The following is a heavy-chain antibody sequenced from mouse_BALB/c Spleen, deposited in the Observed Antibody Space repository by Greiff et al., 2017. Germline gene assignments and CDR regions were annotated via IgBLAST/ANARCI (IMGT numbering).Heavy chain of an antibody. V-gene: IGHV1-4*01. CDR3: ARGEIYDYRPTMDY. CDR1: GYTFTSYT. Sequence: QVQLKESGAELARPGASVKMSCKASGYTFTSYTMHWVKQRPGQGLEWIGYINPSSGYTNYNQKFKDKATLTADKSSSTAYMQLSSLTSEDSAVYYCARGEIYDYRPTMDYWGQGTSVTVSA. D-gene: IGHD2-4*01. CDR2: INPSSGYT. J-gene: IGHJ4*01.